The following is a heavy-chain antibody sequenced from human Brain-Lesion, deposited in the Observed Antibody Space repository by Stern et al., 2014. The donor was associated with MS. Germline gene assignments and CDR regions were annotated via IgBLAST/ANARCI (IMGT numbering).Heavy chain of an antibody. CDR3: ARGERWFDS. Sequence: VQLVESGGGLVQPGGSLRLSCAASGFTFSNYWMHWVRQAPGQGLVWVSRVNNGGGRTSYADSVKGRFTMSRDNAKNTLYLQMNSLRVEDTAIYYCARGERWFDSWGQGTLVTVSS. CDR1: GFTFSNYW. D-gene: IGHD3-10*01. J-gene: IGHJ5*01. CDR2: VNNGGGRT. V-gene: IGHV3-74*02.